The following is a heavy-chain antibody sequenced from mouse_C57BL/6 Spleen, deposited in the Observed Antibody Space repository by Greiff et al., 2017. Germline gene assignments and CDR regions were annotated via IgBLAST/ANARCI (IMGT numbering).Heavy chain of an antibody. CDR2: ISDGGSYT. CDR3: ARGAQALYYAMDY. J-gene: IGHJ4*01. V-gene: IGHV5-4*03. CDR1: GFTFSSYA. D-gene: IGHD3-2*02. Sequence: EVKLMESGGGLVKPGGSLKLSCAASGFTFSSYAMSWVRQTPEKRLEWVATISDGGSYTYYPDNVKGRFTISRDNAKNNLYLQMSHLKSEDTAMYYCARGAQALYYAMDYWGQGTSVTVSS.